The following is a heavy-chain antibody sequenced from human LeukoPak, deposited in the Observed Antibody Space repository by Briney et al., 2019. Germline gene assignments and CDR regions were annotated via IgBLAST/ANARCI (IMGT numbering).Heavy chain of an antibody. CDR3: ARAHSAAGTGYYYGMDV. Sequence: PGGSLRLSCAASGFTFSDYYMSWIRQAPGKGLGWVSYISSSGSTIYYADSVKGRFTISRDNAKNSLYLQMKSLRAEDTAVYYCARAHSAAGTGYYYGMDVWGQGTTVTVSS. D-gene: IGHD6-13*01. CDR1: GFTFSDYY. V-gene: IGHV3-11*01. CDR2: ISSSGSTI. J-gene: IGHJ6*02.